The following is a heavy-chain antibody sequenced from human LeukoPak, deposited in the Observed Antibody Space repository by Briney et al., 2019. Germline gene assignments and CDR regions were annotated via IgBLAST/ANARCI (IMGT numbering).Heavy chain of an antibody. V-gene: IGHV1-2*06. CDR2: INPNSGGT. Sequence: GASVKVSCKASGYTFTGYYMHWVRQAPGQGREWMGRINPNSGGTNYAQKFQGRVTMTRDTSISTAYMELSRLRSDDTAVYYCARGITYYYDSNEGTSTSWGQGTLVTVSS. CDR1: GYTFTGYY. D-gene: IGHD3-22*01. J-gene: IGHJ4*02. CDR3: ARGITYYYDSNEGTSTS.